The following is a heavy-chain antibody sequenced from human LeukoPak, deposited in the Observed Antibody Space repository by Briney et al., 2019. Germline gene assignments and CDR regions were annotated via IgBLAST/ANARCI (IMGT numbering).Heavy chain of an antibody. Sequence: SETLSLTCAVYGGSFSGYYWSWIRQPPGKGLEWIGEINHSGSTNYNPSLKSRVTISVDTSKNQFSLKLSSVTAADTAVYYCARGERLLEWLAYYGMDVWGQGTTVTVSS. J-gene: IGHJ6*02. CDR1: GGSFSGYY. CDR3: ARGERLLEWLAYYGMDV. D-gene: IGHD3-3*01. V-gene: IGHV4-34*01. CDR2: INHSGST.